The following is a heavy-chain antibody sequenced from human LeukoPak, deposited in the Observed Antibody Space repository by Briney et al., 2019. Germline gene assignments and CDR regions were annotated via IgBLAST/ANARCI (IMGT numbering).Heavy chain of an antibody. D-gene: IGHD6-19*01. J-gene: IGHJ4*02. V-gene: IGHV4-34*01. CDR2: INHSGST. CDR1: GGSSSGNY. CDR3: ARGRGEAVAGYFDY. Sequence: SETLSLTCAVYGGSSSGNYWSCIRQPPGKGLERIGEINHSGSTNYNPSLKSRVTISVDTSKKQFSLKLSSMNDPDTAVYYCARGRGEAVAGYFDYWGQGTLVTVSS.